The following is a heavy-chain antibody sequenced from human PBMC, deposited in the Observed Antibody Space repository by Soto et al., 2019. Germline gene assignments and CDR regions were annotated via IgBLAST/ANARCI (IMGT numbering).Heavy chain of an antibody. D-gene: IGHD3-3*01. V-gene: IGHV1-3*01. J-gene: IGHJ5*02. CDR2: INAGNGNT. CDR1: GYTFTSYA. Sequence: VASVKVSCKASGYTFTSYAMHWVRQAPGQRLEWMGWINAGNGNTKYSQKFQGRVTITRDTSASTAYMELSSLRSEDTAVYYCAREHYDFWSGKNWFDPRGQGTLVTVSS. CDR3: AREHYDFWSGKNWFDP.